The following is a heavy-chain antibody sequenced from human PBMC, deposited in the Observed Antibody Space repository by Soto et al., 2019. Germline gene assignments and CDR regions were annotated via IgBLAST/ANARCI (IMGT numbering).Heavy chain of an antibody. Sequence: SETLSLTCSVSGGSISSNSYSWGWIRQPPGKGLEWIATLYSDRDTYYNPSLKSRVTISADTSQNQFSLDLTSVTATDTAVYYCARLAPYRGSYAGLFADWGQGTLVTVSS. J-gene: IGHJ4*02. CDR2: LYSDRDT. V-gene: IGHV4-39*01. D-gene: IGHD1-26*01. CDR1: GGSISSNSYS. CDR3: ARLAPYRGSYAGLFAD.